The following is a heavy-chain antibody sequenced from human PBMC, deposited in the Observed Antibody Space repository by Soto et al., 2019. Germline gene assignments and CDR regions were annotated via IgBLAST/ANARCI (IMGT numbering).Heavy chain of an antibody. Sequence: GASVKVSCKASGFTFTISAMQWVRQARGQRLEWIGWIVVGSGNTNYAQKFQERVTITRDMSTSTAYMELSSLRSEDTAVYYCAADLGYSSHMDVWGKGTTVTVSS. J-gene: IGHJ6*04. CDR2: IVVGSGNT. CDR1: GFTFTISA. D-gene: IGHD6-19*01. CDR3: AADLGYSSHMDV. V-gene: IGHV1-58*02.